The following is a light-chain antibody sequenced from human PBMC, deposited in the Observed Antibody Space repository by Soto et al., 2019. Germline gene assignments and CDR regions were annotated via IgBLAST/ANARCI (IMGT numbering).Light chain of an antibody. V-gene: IGKV1D-12*01. J-gene: IGKJ3*01. CDR3: QQANGSPFT. CDR2: AAS. CDR1: QGIGSW. Sequence: DIQMTQSPSSVSASVGDRVTITCRASQGIGSWLAWYQQKPGKAPKLLISAASSLQSGVPSRFSGSGSGTDFTLPISRLQPEDFATYYCQQANGSPFTFGPGTKVDIK.